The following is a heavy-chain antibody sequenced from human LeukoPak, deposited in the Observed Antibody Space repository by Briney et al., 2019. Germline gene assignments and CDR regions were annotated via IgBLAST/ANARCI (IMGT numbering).Heavy chain of an antibody. CDR3: ARGDCSGGSCYREGLYYFDY. CDR1: GYSFTSYW. D-gene: IGHD2-15*01. J-gene: IGHJ4*02. V-gene: IGHV5-51*01. Sequence: LGESPKISCKGSGYSFTSYWIGWVRQMPGKGLEWMGIIYPGDSDTRYSPSFQGQVTISADKSISTAYLQWSSLKASDTAMYYCARGDCSGGSCYREGLYYFDYWGQGTLVTVSS. CDR2: IYPGDSDT.